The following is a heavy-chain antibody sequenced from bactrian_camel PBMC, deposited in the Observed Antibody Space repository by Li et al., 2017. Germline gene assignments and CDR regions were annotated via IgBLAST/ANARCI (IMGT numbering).Heavy chain of an antibody. J-gene: IGHJ6*01. V-gene: IGHV3S1*01. CDR3: AGSSVGSWYGGFGY. D-gene: IGHD6*01. CDR2: IWSSGGAT. Sequence: HVQLVESGGGSVQAGGSLRLSCAASGFTFSELSMSRVRQAPGKGLEWVSVIWSSGGATYYADSVKDRFTISRDNAKNTLYLQLNSLKTEDTAMYYCAGSSVGSWYGGFGYWGQGTQVTVS. CDR1: GFTFSELS.